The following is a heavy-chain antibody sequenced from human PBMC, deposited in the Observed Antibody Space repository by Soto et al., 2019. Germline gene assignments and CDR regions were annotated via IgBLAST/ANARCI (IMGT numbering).Heavy chain of an antibody. CDR2: IIPIFERT. Sequence: VELVQSGSEVKKPGSSVKVSCKTSGGPFTSFDVNWVRQAPGQGLEWMGDIIPIFERTNYAQKFQGRVTITADMATTTAYMELGSLSSDDTAVYFCAVGLSGSYYQNGMDVWGLGPTGIVS. D-gene: IGHD1-26*01. J-gene: IGHJ6*02. CDR1: GGPFTSFD. V-gene: IGHV1-69*06. CDR3: AVGLSGSYYQNGMDV.